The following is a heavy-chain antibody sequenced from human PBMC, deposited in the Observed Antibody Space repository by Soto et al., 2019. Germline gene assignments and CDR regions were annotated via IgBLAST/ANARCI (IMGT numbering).Heavy chain of an antibody. D-gene: IGHD2-15*01. CDR3: ARLDLGWPFDY. CDR1: GGSIDSGDYY. Sequence: SETLSLTCTVSGGSIDSGDYYRSWIRQPPGKGLEWIGYVYYSGTTNYNPFLKSRVTLSLDKSKNQFSLKMNSVTAADTAVYYCARLDLGWPFDYWGQGTLVTVSS. CDR2: VYYSGTT. J-gene: IGHJ4*02. V-gene: IGHV4-61*05.